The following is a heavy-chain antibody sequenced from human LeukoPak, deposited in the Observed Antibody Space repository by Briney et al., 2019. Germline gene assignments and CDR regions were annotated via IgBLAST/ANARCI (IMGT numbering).Heavy chain of an antibody. CDR3: AKEVWGSYRPDY. Sequence: PGGSLRLSCAASGFIFSSYAMTWVRQAPGKGLEWVSAISGSGGSTYYADSVKGRFTISRDNSKNTLYLQMNSLRAEDTAVYYCAKEVWGSYRPDYWGQGTLVTVSS. CDR1: GFIFSSYA. D-gene: IGHD3-16*02. CDR2: ISGSGGST. J-gene: IGHJ4*02. V-gene: IGHV3-23*01.